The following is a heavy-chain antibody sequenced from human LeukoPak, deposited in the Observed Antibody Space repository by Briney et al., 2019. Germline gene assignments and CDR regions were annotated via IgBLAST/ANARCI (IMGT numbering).Heavy chain of an antibody. V-gene: IGHV3-48*01. CDR2: ISSSSNII. Sequence: GGSLRLSCAASGFTFSSSSMNWVRQAPGKGLEWVSYISSSSNIIYYADSVKGRFTISRDNAKNSLYLQMNSLRAEDTAVYYCARSNQADDYWGQGTLVTVSS. J-gene: IGHJ4*02. CDR1: GFTFSSSS. D-gene: IGHD4-11*01. CDR3: ARSNQADDY.